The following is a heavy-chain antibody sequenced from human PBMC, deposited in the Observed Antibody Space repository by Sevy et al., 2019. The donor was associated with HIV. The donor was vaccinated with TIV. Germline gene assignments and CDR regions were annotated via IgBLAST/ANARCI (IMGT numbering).Heavy chain of an antibody. V-gene: IGHV3-30-3*01. Sequence: GGSLRLSCAASGFIFGSYAMNWVRQAPGKGLEWVAVISYDGSHKYYADSVKGRFTISRDSSKNTLYLQMHSLRTDDTAVYYCARDPGSSWSSFDYWGQATLVTVSS. CDR2: ISYDGSHK. CDR1: GFIFGSYA. CDR3: ARDPGSSWSSFDY. D-gene: IGHD6-13*01. J-gene: IGHJ4*02.